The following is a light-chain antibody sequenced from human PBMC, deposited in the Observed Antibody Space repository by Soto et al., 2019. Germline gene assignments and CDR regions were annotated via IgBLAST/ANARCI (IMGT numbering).Light chain of an antibody. V-gene: IGLV2-14*01. J-gene: IGLJ1*01. CDR1: SSDVGGYNY. CDR3: SSYTSSSTLCV. Sequence: QSVLTQPASVSGSPGQSITISCTGTSSDVGGYNYVSWYQQHPGKAPKLMIYEVSNRPSGVSNRFSGSKSGNTASLTISGLQADDEADYYCSSYTSSSTLCVFGTGTKLTVL. CDR2: EVS.